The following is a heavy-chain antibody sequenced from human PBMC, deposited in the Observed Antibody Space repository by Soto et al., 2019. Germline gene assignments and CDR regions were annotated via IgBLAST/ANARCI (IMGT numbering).Heavy chain of an antibody. CDR2: ISVSGGST. D-gene: IGHD6-13*01. V-gene: IGHV3-23*01. J-gene: IGHJ6*02. Sequence: EVKMLESGGGLVQPGGSLRLSCAASGFTFSTYAMVWVRQAPGKGLEWVSTISVSGGSTYYADSVKGRFTISRDNSKNTECRQMKRVRAEDTALYYCAKEGGGGGGIADSYYGMDVWGQGTTVTVSS. CDR1: GFTFSTYA. CDR3: AKEGGGGGGIADSYYGMDV.